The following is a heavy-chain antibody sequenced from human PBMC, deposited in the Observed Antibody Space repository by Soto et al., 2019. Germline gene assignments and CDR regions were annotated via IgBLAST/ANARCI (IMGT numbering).Heavy chain of an antibody. CDR1: GFTFSSYG. Sequence: GGSLRLSCAASGFTFSSYGMHWVRQAPGKGLEWVAVISYDASNKYYADSVKGRFTISRDNSKNTLYLQMNSLRAEDTAVYYCAKDLNKGYCSGGSCYGVPYFDYWGQGTLVTVSS. CDR2: ISYDASNK. D-gene: IGHD2-15*01. V-gene: IGHV3-30*18. J-gene: IGHJ4*02. CDR3: AKDLNKGYCSGGSCYGVPYFDY.